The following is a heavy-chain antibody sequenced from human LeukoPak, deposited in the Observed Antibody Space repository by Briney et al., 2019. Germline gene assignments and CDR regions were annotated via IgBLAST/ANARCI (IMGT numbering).Heavy chain of an antibody. V-gene: IGHV3-23*01. CDR2: ISGSGGST. CDR1: GFTFSSYA. D-gene: IGHD3-10*01. Sequence: GGSLRLSCAASGFTFSSYAMSWVRQAPGKGLEGVSAISGSGGSTYYADTVKGRFTISRDNSKNTLYLQMNSLRAEDTAVYYCAKDLYESHLGSGSYKMGLFDYWGQGTLVTVSS. J-gene: IGHJ4*02. CDR3: AKDLYESHLGSGSYKMGLFDY.